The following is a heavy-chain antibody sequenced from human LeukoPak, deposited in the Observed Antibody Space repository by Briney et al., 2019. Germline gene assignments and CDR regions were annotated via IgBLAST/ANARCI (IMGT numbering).Heavy chain of an antibody. J-gene: IGHJ4*02. CDR2: IYYSGST. CDR3: ARAPKMWGDPGAFDY. D-gene: IGHD2-21*02. V-gene: IGHV4-39*07. Sequence: SETLSLTCSVSGDSIASTIYYWGWIRQPPGKGLEWIGNIYYSGSTYYTPSLKSRVIISIDTSKNQFSLKLKSVTAADTAVYHCARAPKMWGDPGAFDYWGQGTLVTVSS. CDR1: GDSIASTIYY.